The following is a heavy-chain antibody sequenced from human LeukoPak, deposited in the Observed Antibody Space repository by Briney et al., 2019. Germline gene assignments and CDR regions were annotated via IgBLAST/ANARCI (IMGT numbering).Heavy chain of an antibody. Sequence: ASVKVSCKASGHTFTVYYIHWVRQAPGQGLEWMGWITLNSGDTKYAQKFQGRVTMTSDTSITTAYMELSSLKFDDTAMYYCAREGELGLNDWGQGTLVTVSS. CDR2: ITLNSGDT. CDR1: GHTFTVYY. V-gene: IGHV1-2*02. J-gene: IGHJ4*02. CDR3: AREGELGLND. D-gene: IGHD7-27*01.